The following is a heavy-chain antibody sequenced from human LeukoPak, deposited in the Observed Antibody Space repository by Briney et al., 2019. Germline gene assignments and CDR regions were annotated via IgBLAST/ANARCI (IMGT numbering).Heavy chain of an antibody. CDR2: ISGSGGST. D-gene: IGHD5-18*01. Sequence: GESLRLSCAASGFTVSSKYMSWVRQAPGKGLEWVSAISGSGGSTYYADSVKGRFTISRDNSKNTLYLQMNSLRAEDTAVYYCAKGIQLWSRGFDYWGQGTLVTVSS. CDR3: AKGIQLWSRGFDY. J-gene: IGHJ4*02. V-gene: IGHV3-23*01. CDR1: GFTVSSKY.